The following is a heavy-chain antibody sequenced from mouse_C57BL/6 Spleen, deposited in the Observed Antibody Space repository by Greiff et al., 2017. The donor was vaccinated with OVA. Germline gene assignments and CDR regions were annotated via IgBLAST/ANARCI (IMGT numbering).Heavy chain of an antibody. CDR1: GFSLTSYG. J-gene: IGHJ1*03. V-gene: IGHV2-2*01. CDR3: ARNKGNRYFDV. Sequence: QVQLQQSGPGLVQPSQSLSITCTVSGFSLTSYGVHWVRQSPGKGLEWLGVIWSGGSTDYNAAFISRLSISKDNSKSQVFFKMNSLQADDTAIYYCARNKGNRYFDVWGTGTTVTVSS. CDR2: IWSGGST.